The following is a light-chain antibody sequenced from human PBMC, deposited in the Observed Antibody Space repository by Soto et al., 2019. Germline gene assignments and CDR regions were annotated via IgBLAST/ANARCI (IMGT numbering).Light chain of an antibody. CDR2: DAS. V-gene: IGKV1-5*01. CDR1: QSISIW. CDR3: QQYNTYPRP. Sequence: DIQMTQSPSTLSASVGDRVTITCRARQSISIWLAWYQQKPGKAPKLLIYDASILESGVPSRFSGSGSGTQFTLTISSLQPDDFATYYCQQYNTYPRPFGPGTKVAI. J-gene: IGKJ3*01.